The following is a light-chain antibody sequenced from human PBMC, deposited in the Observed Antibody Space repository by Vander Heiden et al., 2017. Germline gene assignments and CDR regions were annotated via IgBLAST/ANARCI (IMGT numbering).Light chain of an antibody. CDR3: QYYDSSNVV. Sequence: FMLTQPHSVSDSPGSTVTISCTRSSRSIGSKFVHWCQQRPGNSPTMVIYDNKQRPSGVPERFSGSNDGSSTSATITRAGLEAEADYYYYCQYYDSSNVVLGGGTKLTGL. J-gene: IGLJ2*01. CDR2: DNK. V-gene: IGLV6-57*01. CDR1: SRSIGSKF.